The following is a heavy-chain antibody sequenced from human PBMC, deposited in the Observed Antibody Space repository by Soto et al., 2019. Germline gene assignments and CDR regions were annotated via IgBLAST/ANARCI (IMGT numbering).Heavy chain of an antibody. CDR1: GFTFSSYG. CDR2: IWYDGSNK. J-gene: IGHJ4*02. CDR3: ARGPSYYDSSGYWTFDY. Sequence: QVQLVESGGGVVQPGRSLRLSCAASGFTFSSYGMHWVRQAPGKGLEWVAVIWYDGSNKYYADSVKGRFIISRDNSKNTLYLQMNSLRAEDTAVYYCARGPSYYDSSGYWTFDYWGQGTLVTVSS. V-gene: IGHV3-33*01. D-gene: IGHD3-22*01.